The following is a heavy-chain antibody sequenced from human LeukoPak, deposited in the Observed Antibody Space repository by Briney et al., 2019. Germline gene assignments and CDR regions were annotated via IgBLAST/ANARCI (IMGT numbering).Heavy chain of an antibody. D-gene: IGHD3-22*01. CDR1: GGSISSYY. CDR2: IYYSGST. CDR3: AREGPDYYHSSGYYDH. V-gene: IGHV4-59*01. J-gene: IGHJ4*02. Sequence: SETLSLTCTVSGGSISSYYWSWVRQPPGKGMEWVGYIYYSGSTNYNPSLKSRVTISVDTSKNQFSLKLSSVTAADTPVYYCAREGPDYYHSSGYYDHWGQGTLVTVSS.